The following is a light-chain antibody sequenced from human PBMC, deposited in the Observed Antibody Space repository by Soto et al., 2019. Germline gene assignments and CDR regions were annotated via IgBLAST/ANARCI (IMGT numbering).Light chain of an antibody. CDR2: EVS. CDR1: SSDLGGYNY. Sequence: QSALTQPASVSGSPGQSITISCTGTSSDLGGYNYGSWYQQHPGKAPKLMIYEVSNRPSGVSNRFSGSTSGNTASLTISGLLAEDEVDYCCSSYTSSSTYVFGTVTKLTVL. J-gene: IGLJ1*01. CDR3: SSYTSSSTYV. V-gene: IGLV2-14*01.